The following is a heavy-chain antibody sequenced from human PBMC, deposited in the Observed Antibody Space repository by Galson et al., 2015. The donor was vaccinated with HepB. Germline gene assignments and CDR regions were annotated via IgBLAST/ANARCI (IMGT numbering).Heavy chain of an antibody. J-gene: IGHJ6*03. CDR1: GFTFSSYS. CDR2: ISSSSSYI. V-gene: IGHV3-21*01. D-gene: IGHD4-11*01. CDR3: ARDFYTSYSNYYYYMDV. Sequence: SLRLSCAASGFTFSSYSMNWVRQAPGKGLEWVSSISSSSSYIYYADSVKGRFTISRDNAKNSLYLQMNSLRAEDTAVYYCARDFYTSYSNYYYYMDVWGKGTTVTVSS.